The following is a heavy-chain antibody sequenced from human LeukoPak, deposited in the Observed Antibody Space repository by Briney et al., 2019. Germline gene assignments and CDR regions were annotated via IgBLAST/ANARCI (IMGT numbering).Heavy chain of an antibody. CDR2: ISSSGSTI. V-gene: IGHV3-48*03. Sequence: GSLRLSCVTSGFNFDRYAMNWVRLAPGKGLEWVSYISSSGSTIYYADSVKGRFTISRDNAKNSLYLQMNSLRAEDTAVYYCAELGITMIGGVWGKGTTVTISS. J-gene: IGHJ6*04. CDR1: GFNFDRYA. CDR3: AELGITMIGGV. D-gene: IGHD3-10*02.